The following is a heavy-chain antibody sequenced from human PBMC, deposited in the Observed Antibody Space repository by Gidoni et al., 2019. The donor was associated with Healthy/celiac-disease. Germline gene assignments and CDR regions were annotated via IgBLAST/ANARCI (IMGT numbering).Heavy chain of an antibody. V-gene: IGHV1-46*01. CDR1: GYPFTSYY. J-gene: IGHJ6*02. CDR2: INPSGGST. D-gene: IGHD2-15*01. Sequence: QVQLVQSGAEVKKPGASVKVSCQASGYPFTSYYMHWVRQAPGQGLEWMGIINPSGGSTSYAQKFQGRVTMTRDTSTSTVYMELSSLRSEDTAVYYCASCSSGGSCYYYYGMDVWGQGTTVTVSS. CDR3: ASCSSGGSCYYYYGMDV.